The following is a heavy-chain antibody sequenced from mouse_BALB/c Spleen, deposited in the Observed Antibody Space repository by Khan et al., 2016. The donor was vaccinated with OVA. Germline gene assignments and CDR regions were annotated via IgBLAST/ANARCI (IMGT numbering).Heavy chain of an antibody. D-gene: IGHD2-4*01. CDR3: ARGGSRTMTVYAMDY. V-gene: IGHV1S136*01. CDR2: INPYNDCT. J-gene: IGHJ4*01. Sequence: VQLKQSGPELVKPGASVKMSCKASGYTFTSYVMHWVKQKPGQGLEWIGFINPYNDCTKNNERFKGKATLTSDKSSSTAYMELSSLTSEDSAVDYCARGGSRTMTVYAMDYWGQGTSVTVSS. CDR1: GYTFTSYV.